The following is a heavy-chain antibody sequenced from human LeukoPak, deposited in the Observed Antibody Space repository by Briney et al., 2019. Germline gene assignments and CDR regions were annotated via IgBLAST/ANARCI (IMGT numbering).Heavy chain of an antibody. CDR2: IYNSGST. CDR1: GYSISSVYY. D-gene: IGHD3-22*01. CDR3: ERDPDYYDPGY. V-gene: IGHV4-38-2*02. J-gene: IGHJ4*02. Sequence: PSETLSLTCTVSGYSISSVYYWSWIRQPPGKGLEWIGSIYNSGSTYYNPSLKSRVTISIDTSKSQFSLNLSSVTAADTAVYSCERDPDYYDPGYWGQGTLVTVSS.